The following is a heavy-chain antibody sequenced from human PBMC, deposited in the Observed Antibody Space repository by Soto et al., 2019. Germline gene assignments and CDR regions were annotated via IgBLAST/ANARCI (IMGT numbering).Heavy chain of an antibody. CDR1: GLTFSSYS. CDR2: ISSSSSTI. V-gene: IGHV3-48*01. CDR3: ARDYYDSSGYSAPFDY. Sequence: EVQLVESGGGLVQPGGSLRLSCAASGLTFSSYSMNWVRQAPGKGLEWVSYISSSSSTIYYADSVKGRFTISRDNAKNSLYLQMNSLRAEDTAVYYCARDYYDSSGYSAPFDYWGQGTLVTVSS. J-gene: IGHJ4*02. D-gene: IGHD3-22*01.